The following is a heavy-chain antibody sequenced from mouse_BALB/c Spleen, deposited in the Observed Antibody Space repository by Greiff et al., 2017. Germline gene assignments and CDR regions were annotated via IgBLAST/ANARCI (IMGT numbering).Heavy chain of an antibody. CDR2: IYPGDGDT. D-gene: IGHD1-1*01. Sequence: VQRVESGAELVRPGSSVKISCKASGYAFSSYWMNWVKQRPGQGLEWIGQIYPGDGDTNYNGKFKGKATLTADKSSSTAYMQLSSLTSEDSAVYCWARRITALDYWGQGTSVTVSS. CDR1: GYAFSSYW. V-gene: IGHV1-80*01. CDR3: ARRITALDY. J-gene: IGHJ4*01.